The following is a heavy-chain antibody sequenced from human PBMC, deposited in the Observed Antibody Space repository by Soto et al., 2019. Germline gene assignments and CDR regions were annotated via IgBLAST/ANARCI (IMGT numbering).Heavy chain of an antibody. Sequence: QMQLVESGGGVVQPGRSLRLSCAASGFTFRSYGIHWVRQAPGKGLEWVALILFDGSKKYYVDSVKGRFAVARDNSKNTRYLQMNSLRVEDTAVYYCARDRLVPYGYGMDVWGQGTTVTVSS. CDR1: GFTFRSYG. V-gene: IGHV3-33*01. D-gene: IGHD2-2*01. CDR3: ARDRLVPYGYGMDV. CDR2: ILFDGSKK. J-gene: IGHJ6*02.